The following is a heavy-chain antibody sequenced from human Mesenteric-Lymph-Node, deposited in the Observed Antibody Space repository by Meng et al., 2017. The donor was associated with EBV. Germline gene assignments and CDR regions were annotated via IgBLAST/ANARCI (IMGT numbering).Heavy chain of an antibody. V-gene: IGHV1-18*01. CDR2: VSANNGST. CDR3: VRTSVYSSGFSDF. J-gene: IGHJ4*02. CDR1: AYTFTSYA. D-gene: IGHD6-19*01. Sequence: HVQLVQYGAEVKRPASSLKVSCKAAAYTFTSYAFHCWRQGPGQALEWMGWVSANNGSTEYPQKFQGRVAMTTDTATTTIYMELRSLRPDDTATYYCVRTSVYSSGFSDFWGQGTLVTVSS.